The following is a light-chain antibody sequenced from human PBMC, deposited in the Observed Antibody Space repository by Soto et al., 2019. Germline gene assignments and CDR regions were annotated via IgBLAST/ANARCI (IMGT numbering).Light chain of an antibody. CDR3: CSYAGSYTFVV. V-gene: IGLV2-11*01. CDR1: SSDVGGYNY. Sequence: QSVLTQPRSVSGSPGQSVTISCTGTSSDVGGYNYVSWYQQHPGKAPKLLIYDVIKRPSGVPDRFSGSKSGNTASLTISGLQAEDEADYYCCSYAGSYTFVVFGGGTKLTVL. CDR2: DVI. J-gene: IGLJ2*01.